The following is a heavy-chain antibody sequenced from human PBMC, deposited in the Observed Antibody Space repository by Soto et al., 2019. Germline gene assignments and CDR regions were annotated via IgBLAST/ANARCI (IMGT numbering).Heavy chain of an antibody. Sequence: PSETLSLTCTVSGGSISSYYWSWIRQPPGKGLEWIGYIYYSGSTNYNPSLKSRVTISVDTSKNQFSLKLSSVTAADTAVYYCARDSSQYTHYYYYGMDVWSQGTTVTVSS. CDR3: ARDSSQYTHYYYYGMDV. D-gene: IGHD2-2*02. V-gene: IGHV4-59*01. CDR1: GGSISSYY. CDR2: IYYSGST. J-gene: IGHJ6*02.